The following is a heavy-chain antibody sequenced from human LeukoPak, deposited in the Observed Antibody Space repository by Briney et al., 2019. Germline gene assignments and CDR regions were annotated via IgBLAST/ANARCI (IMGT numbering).Heavy chain of an antibody. CDR3: AREGASSSFGY. CDR2: LYSGGNT. D-gene: IGHD6-13*01. J-gene: IGHJ4*02. V-gene: IGHV3-53*01. CDR1: GFTVSSNY. Sequence: GGSLRLSCVVSGFTVSSNYMSWVRQAPGKGLEWVSVLYSGGNTYHADSVKGRFTISRDDSKNTLYLQMNSLRAEDTAVYYCAREGASSSFGYWGQGTLVTVSS.